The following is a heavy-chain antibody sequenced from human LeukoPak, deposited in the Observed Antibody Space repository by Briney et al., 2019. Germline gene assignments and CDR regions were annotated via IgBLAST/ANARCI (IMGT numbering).Heavy chain of an antibody. D-gene: IGHD3-22*01. CDR3: ARALYAYYYDSSGSFDY. CDR2: ISYDATNK. CDR1: GFTFINYG. Sequence: PGGSLRLSCAASGFTFINYGMHWVRQAPGKGLEWVAVISYDATNKYYADSVKGRFTISRDNSKNSLYLQMNSLRAEDTAVYYCARALYAYYYDSSGSFDYWGQGTLVTVSS. V-gene: IGHV3-30*03. J-gene: IGHJ4*02.